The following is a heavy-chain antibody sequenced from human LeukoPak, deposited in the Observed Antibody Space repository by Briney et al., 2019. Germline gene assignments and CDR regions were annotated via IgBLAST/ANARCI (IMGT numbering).Heavy chain of an antibody. CDR3: ARAARGHRWVAGVRGVIFDY. Sequence: SETLSLTCTVSGGSISTSNYYWGWIRQPPGKGLEWIGYIYYSGGTNYNPSLKSRVTISVDTSKNQFSLKLSSVTAADTAVYYCARAARGHRWVAGVRGVIFDYWGQGTLVTVSS. CDR2: IYYSGGT. D-gene: IGHD3-10*01. V-gene: IGHV4-61*05. J-gene: IGHJ4*02. CDR1: GGSISTSNYY.